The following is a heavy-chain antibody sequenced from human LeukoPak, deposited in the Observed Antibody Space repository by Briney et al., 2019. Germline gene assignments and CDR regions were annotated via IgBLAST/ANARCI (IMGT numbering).Heavy chain of an antibody. CDR2: INHSGST. D-gene: IGHD6-13*01. CDR3: ARAAGIGAAPEGQINDY. V-gene: IGHV4-34*01. Sequence: SETLSLTCAVYGGSFSGYYWSWIRQPPGKGLEWIGEINHSGSTNYNPSLKSRVTISVDTSKNQFSLKLSSVTAADTAVYYCARAAGIGAAPEGQINDYWGQGTLVTVSS. J-gene: IGHJ4*02. CDR1: GGSFSGYY.